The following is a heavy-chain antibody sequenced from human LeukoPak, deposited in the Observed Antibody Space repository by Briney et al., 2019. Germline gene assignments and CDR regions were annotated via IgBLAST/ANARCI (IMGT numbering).Heavy chain of an antibody. V-gene: IGHV3-53*01. CDR3: AKTVVGAGWNYFDY. CDR2: IDSGGRT. J-gene: IGHJ4*02. D-gene: IGHD3-9*01. Sequence: GGSLRLSCVASGFTVTGNYMNWVRQAPGKGLEWVSNIDSGGRTYFGDSVKGRFTISRDDSKNTLYLQMSSLRGEDTAVYYCAKTVVGAGWNYFDYWGQGTLVTVSS. CDR1: GFTVTGNY.